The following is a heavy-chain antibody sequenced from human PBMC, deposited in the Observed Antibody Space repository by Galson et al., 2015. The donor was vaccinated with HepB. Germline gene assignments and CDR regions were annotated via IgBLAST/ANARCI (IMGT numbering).Heavy chain of an antibody. CDR3: ARDRSSTRNTRVPEYYFDY. CDR2: IWYDGSNK. J-gene: IGHJ4*02. Sequence: SLRLSCAASGFTFSSYGMHWVRQAPGKGLEWVAVIWYDGSNKYYADSVKGRFTISRDNSKNTLYLQMNSLRAEDTAVYYCARDRSSTRNTRVPEYYFDYWGQGTLVTVSS. V-gene: IGHV3-33*08. CDR1: GFTFSSYG. D-gene: IGHD2-2*01.